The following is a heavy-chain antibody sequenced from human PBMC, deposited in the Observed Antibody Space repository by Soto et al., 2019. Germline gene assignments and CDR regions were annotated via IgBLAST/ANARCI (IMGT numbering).Heavy chain of an antibody. CDR3: ARGMRRITYYDILTGSPEADYFDY. J-gene: IGHJ4*02. Sequence: GGSLRLSCAASGFTFSSYWMSWVRQAPGKRLEWVANIKQDGSEKYYVDSVKGRFTISRDNAKNSLYLQMNSLRAEDTAVYYCARGMRRITYYDILTGSPEADYFDYWGQGTLVTVSS. CDR1: GFTFSSYW. V-gene: IGHV3-7*01. D-gene: IGHD3-9*01. CDR2: IKQDGSEK.